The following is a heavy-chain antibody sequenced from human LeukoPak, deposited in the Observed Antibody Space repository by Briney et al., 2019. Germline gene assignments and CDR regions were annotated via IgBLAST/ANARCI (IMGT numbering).Heavy chain of an antibody. V-gene: IGHV4-59*01. CDR3: ARQMVAYCGGDCYYYYFDY. D-gene: IGHD2-21*02. CDR1: GGSISSYY. J-gene: IGHJ4*02. CDR2: IYYSGST. Sequence: PSETLSLTCTVSGGSISSYYWSWIRQPPGKGLEWIGYIYYSGSTNYNPSLKSRVTISVDTSKNQFSLKLSSVTAADTAVYYCARQMVAYCGGDCYYYYFDYWGQGTLVTVSS.